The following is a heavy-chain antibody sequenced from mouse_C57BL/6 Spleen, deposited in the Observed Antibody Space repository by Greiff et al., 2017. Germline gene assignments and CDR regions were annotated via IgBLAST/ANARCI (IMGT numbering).Heavy chain of an antibody. CDR1: GFTFSDYG. Sequence: EVQVVESGGSLVKPGGSLKLSCAASGFTFSDYGMHWVRQAPEKGLEWVAYISSGSSTIYYADTVKGRFTISRDNAKNTLFLQMTSLRSEDTAMYYCARPGYYGSSPFDYWGQGTTRTVSS. V-gene: IGHV5-17*01. CDR2: ISSGSSTI. D-gene: IGHD1-1*01. J-gene: IGHJ2*01. CDR3: ARPGYYGSSPFDY.